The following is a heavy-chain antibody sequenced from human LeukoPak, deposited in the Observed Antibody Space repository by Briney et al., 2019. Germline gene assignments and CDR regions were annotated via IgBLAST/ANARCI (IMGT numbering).Heavy chain of an antibody. CDR3: ARALPGYSYDIPNLLLSFDY. CDR2: ISAYNGNT. CDR1: GYTFTSYG. D-gene: IGHD5-18*01. Sequence: ASVKVSCKASGYTFTSYGVSWVRQAPGQGLEWMGWISAYNGNTNYAQKLQGRVTMTTDTSTSTAYMELRSLRSDDTAVYYCARALPGYSYDIPNLLLSFDYWGQGTLVTVSS. V-gene: IGHV1-18*01. J-gene: IGHJ4*02.